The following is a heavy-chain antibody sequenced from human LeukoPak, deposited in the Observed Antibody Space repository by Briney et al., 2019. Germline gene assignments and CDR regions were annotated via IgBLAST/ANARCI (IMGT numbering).Heavy chain of an antibody. CDR2: MNPNSGNT. Sequence: EASVKVSCKASGYTFTSYDINWVRQATGQGLEWMGWMNPNSGNTGYAQKFQGRVTMTRNTSISTAYMELSSLRSEDTAVYYCAREGKGLAALDVWGKGTTVTVSS. D-gene: IGHD6-25*01. J-gene: IGHJ6*04. CDR3: AREGKGLAALDV. CDR1: GYTFTSYD. V-gene: IGHV1-8*01.